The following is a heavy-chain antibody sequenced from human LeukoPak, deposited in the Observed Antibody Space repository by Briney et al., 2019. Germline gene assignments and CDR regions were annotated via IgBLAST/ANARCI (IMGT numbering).Heavy chain of an antibody. CDR1: GGSFSGYY. Sequence: SETLSLTCAVYGGSFSGYYWSWIRQPPGKGLEWIGEINHSGSTNYNPSLKSRVTISVDTSKNQFSLKLSSVTAADTAAYYCARGRRDNWFDPWGQGTLVTVSS. CDR2: INHSGST. J-gene: IGHJ5*02. CDR3: ARGRRDNWFDP. V-gene: IGHV4-34*01.